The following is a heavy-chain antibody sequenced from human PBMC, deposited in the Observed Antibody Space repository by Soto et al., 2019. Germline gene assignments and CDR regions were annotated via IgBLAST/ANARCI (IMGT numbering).Heavy chain of an antibody. J-gene: IGHJ4*02. CDR1: GFTFSSYG. Sequence: QVQLVQSGGGVVQPGRSLRLSCAASGFTFSSYGIHWVRQAPGNGLEWVAFISYDGTNDYYADSVKGRFTVSRDNSKNTLYLQMNSLKAEDTALYYCAKDRGFSYGHFDFWGQGALVTVSS. D-gene: IGHD5-18*01. CDR2: ISYDGTND. V-gene: IGHV3-30*18. CDR3: AKDRGFSYGHFDF.